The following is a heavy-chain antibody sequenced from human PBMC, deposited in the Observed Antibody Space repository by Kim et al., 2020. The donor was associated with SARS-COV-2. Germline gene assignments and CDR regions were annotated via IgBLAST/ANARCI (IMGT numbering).Heavy chain of an antibody. CDR1: GYTFTDYY. J-gene: IGHJ3*01. Sequence: ASVKVSCKASGYTFTDYYLHWVLHAPGQGLEWMGRINPNSGATKNAQKFQGRVTLTRDTSFSTGYMELSGLRSDDTAVYYCAKGVLVVYVVDAFDVWGQGTRVTVSS. V-gene: IGHV1-2*06. CDR2: INPNSGAT. D-gene: IGHD2-8*02. CDR3: AKGVLVVYVVDAFDV.